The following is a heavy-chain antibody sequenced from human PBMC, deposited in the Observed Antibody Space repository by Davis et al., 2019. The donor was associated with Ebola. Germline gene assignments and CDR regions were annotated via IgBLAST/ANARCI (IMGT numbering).Heavy chain of an antibody. D-gene: IGHD4-23*01. CDR2: IYPDDSDT. CDR1: GYSFTRNW. CDR3: ARPPLFSGNSGDNGY. Sequence: GESLKISCKGTGYSFTRNWIGWVRQMPGKGLEWMGIIYPDDSDTRYSPSFQGQVTISADKSINTAYLQWNSLTASDTAMYYCARPPLFSGNSGDNGYWGQGTLVTVSS. J-gene: IGHJ4*02. V-gene: IGHV5-51*01.